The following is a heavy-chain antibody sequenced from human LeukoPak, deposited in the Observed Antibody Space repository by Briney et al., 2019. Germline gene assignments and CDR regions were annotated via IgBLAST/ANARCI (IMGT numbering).Heavy chain of an antibody. CDR3: AKVVPYYDFWSGYPFDY. CDR1: GFTFSSYA. V-gene: IGHV3-23*01. D-gene: IGHD3-3*01. Sequence: GGSLRLSCAASGFTFSSYAMSWVRQAPGKGLEWVSAISGSGGSTYYAVSVKGRFTISRDNSKNTLYLQMNSLRAEDTAVYYCAKVVPYYDFWSGYPFDYWGQGTLVTVSS. CDR2: ISGSGGST. J-gene: IGHJ4*02.